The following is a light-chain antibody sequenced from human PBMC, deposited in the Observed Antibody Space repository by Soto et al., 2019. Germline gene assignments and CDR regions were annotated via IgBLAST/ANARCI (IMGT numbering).Light chain of an antibody. J-gene: IGKJ4*01. CDR1: QGISSY. V-gene: IGKV1-8*01. CDR3: QQLNKYPST. CDR2: AAS. Sequence: AIRMTQSQSSLSASTGDRVTITCRASQGISSYLAWYQQKPGKAPKLLIYAASTLQSGVPSRFSGSGSGTDFTLTIGSLQPEDCATYYCQQLNKYPSTVGGGTKVDIK.